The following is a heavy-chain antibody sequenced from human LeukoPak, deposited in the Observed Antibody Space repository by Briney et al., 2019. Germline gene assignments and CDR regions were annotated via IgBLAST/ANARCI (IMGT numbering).Heavy chain of an antibody. J-gene: IGHJ6*03. CDR1: GFTFSNYW. CDR3: AKGEGVVPVDYYYYMDV. CDR2: IRYDGGNK. D-gene: IGHD2-2*01. Sequence: GGSLRLSCAASGFTFSNYWMSWARQAPGKGLEWVAFIRYDGGNKYYADSVKGRLTISRDNSKNTLYLQMNSLRAEDTAVYYCAKGEGVVPVDYYYYMDVWGKGTTVTVSS. V-gene: IGHV3-30*02.